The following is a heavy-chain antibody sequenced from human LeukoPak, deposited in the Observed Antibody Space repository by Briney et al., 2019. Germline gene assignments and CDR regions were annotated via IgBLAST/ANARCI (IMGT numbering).Heavy chain of an antibody. J-gene: IGHJ4*02. D-gene: IGHD2-21*02. V-gene: IGHV3-21*01. CDR3: ARGLNCGGDCYSRKFYFDY. Sequence: DPGGSLRLSCAASGFTFSSYSMNWVRQAPGKGLEWVSSISISSSYIYCAASVKGRFTISRDNAKNSLYLQMNSLRAEDTAVYYCARGLNCGGDCYSRKFYFDYWGQGSLVTVSS. CDR1: GFTFSSYS. CDR2: ISISSSYI.